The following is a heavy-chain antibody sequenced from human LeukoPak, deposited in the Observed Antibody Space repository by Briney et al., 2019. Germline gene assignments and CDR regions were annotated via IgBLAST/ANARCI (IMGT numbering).Heavy chain of an antibody. CDR3: SREYGSGSYYYDY. CDR2: ISGSGGST. CDR1: GFTFSSYA. Sequence: GGSLRLSCAASGFTFSSYAMSWVRQAPGKGLEWVSAISGSGGSTHYADSVKGRFTISRDNSKNTLYLQMTSLRAEDTAVYFWSREYGSGSYYYDYWGQGTLVTVSS. J-gene: IGHJ4*02. D-gene: IGHD3-10*01. V-gene: IGHV3-23*01.